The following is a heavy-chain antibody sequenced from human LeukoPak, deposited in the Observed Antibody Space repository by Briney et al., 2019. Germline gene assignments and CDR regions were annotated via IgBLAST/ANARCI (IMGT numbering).Heavy chain of an antibody. D-gene: IGHD6-19*01. Sequence: GGSLRLSCAASGFTFISYWMTWVRQAPGKGLEWVASIRQDGSEKYYVDSVKGRFTITRDNAKNSLFLQMSSLRAEDTAVYYCATRLTSGWNGFDDWGQGTLVTVSS. CDR2: IRQDGSEK. CDR1: GFTFISYW. V-gene: IGHV3-7*03. CDR3: ATRLTSGWNGFDD. J-gene: IGHJ4*02.